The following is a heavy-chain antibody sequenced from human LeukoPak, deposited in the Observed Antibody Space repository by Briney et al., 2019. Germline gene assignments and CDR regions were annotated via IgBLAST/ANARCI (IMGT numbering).Heavy chain of an antibody. CDR2: IYHSGST. CDR3: ARDPLWFGALSYYYYGMDV. D-gene: IGHD3-10*01. J-gene: IGHJ6*04. V-gene: IGHV4-38-2*02. Sequence: PSETLSLTCAVSGYSISSGYYGGWIRQPPGQGLEWIGSIYHSGSTYYNPSLKSRVTISVDTSKNQFSLKLSSVTAADTAVYYCARDPLWFGALSYYYYGMDVWGKGTTVTVSS. CDR1: GYSISSGYY.